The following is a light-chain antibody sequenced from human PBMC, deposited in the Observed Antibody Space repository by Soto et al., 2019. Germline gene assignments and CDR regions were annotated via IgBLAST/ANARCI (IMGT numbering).Light chain of an antibody. Sequence: DIQMTQSPSTLSASVGDRVTITCRASQSISSALAWYQQKPGKAPKLLISKASSLQSGVPSRFSGSRSGTEFTLTISSLQPDDFATYYCQQYGNYWTFGQGTKVDIK. CDR2: KAS. V-gene: IGKV1-5*03. J-gene: IGKJ1*01. CDR3: QQYGNYWT. CDR1: QSISSA.